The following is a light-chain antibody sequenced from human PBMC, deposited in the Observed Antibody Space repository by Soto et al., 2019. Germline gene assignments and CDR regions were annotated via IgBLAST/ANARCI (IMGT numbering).Light chain of an antibody. J-gene: IGLJ1*01. Sequence: QSALTQPASVSGSPGQSITISCTGTSSDVGGYNYVSWYQQHPGKAPKLMIYEVSNRPPGVSNRFSGSKSGNTASLTISGLQAEDEADYYCSSYTSSSFYVFGTGTKLTVL. CDR3: SSYTSSSFYV. CDR2: EVS. V-gene: IGLV2-14*01. CDR1: SSDVGGYNY.